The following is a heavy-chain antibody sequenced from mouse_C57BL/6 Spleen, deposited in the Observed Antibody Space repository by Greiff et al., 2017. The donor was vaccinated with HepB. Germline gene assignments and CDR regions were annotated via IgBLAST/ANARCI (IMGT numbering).Heavy chain of an antibody. CDR2: IDPSDSYT. CDR1: GYTFTSYW. D-gene: IGHD1-1*01. Sequence: QVQLQQPGAELVMPGASVKLSCKASGYTFTSYWMHWVKQRPGQGLEWIGEIDPSDSYTNYNQKFKGKSTLTVDKSSSTAYMQLSSLTSEDSAVYYCARRGPDYGSSTWFAYWGQGTLVTVSA. V-gene: IGHV1-69*01. J-gene: IGHJ3*01. CDR3: ARRGPDYGSSTWFAY.